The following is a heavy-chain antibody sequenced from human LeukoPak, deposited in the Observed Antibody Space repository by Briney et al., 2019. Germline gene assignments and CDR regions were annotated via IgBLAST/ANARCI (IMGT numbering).Heavy chain of an antibody. V-gene: IGHV4-39*01. D-gene: IGHD3-3*01. CDR2: IYYSGST. Sequence: PSETPSLTCTVSGGSISSSSYYWGWIRQPPGKGLEWIGSIYYSGSTYYNPSLQSRVTISVDTSKNQFSLKLSSVTAADTAVYYCARHRYDFWSGYYLAKGFWFDPWGQGTLVTVSS. J-gene: IGHJ5*02. CDR3: ARHRYDFWSGYYLAKGFWFDP. CDR1: GGSISSSSYY.